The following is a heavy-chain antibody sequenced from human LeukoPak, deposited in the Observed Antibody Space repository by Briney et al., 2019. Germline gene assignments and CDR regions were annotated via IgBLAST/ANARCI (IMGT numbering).Heavy chain of an antibody. J-gene: IGHJ5*02. CDR3: AREGGYDSGYFADYIDP. CDR1: EFRLTDYA. D-gene: IGHD3-22*01. CDR2: SSHDGSDK. V-gene: IGHV3-30-3*01. Sequence: GGSLRLSCVASEFRLTDYALHWVRQAPGKGLEWVAVSSHDGSDKKVADAVKGRFTISRDNSKNMVYLQMSSLTTEDTAMYYCAREGGYDSGYFADYIDPWGQGTLVIVSS.